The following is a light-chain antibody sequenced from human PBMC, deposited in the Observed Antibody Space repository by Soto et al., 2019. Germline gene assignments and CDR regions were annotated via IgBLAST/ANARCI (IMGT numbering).Light chain of an antibody. CDR1: QSVSGY. CDR3: QQRSNWQYT. CDR2: DTS. Sequence: ELVLTQSPATLSLSPGERATLSCRASQSVSGYSAWYQQKPGQAPRLLIYDTSNRATGIPARFSGSGSGTDVSLTISGLEPEDFAVYYCQQRSNWQYTFGLVTRLEIK. V-gene: IGKV3-11*01. J-gene: IGKJ2*01.